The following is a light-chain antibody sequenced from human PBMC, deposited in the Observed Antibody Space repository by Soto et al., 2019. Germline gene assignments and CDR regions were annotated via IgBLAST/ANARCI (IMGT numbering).Light chain of an antibody. CDR1: QSISTW. CDR2: QAS. Sequence: DLQMTQSPSTLSASVGDRVTITCRASQSISTWLAWYQHAPGKAPKLLIYQASTLEGGVPSRFSGSGSGTEFTLTISSLQPDDFATYYCQQYVTYSRTFGQGTKVETK. V-gene: IGKV1-5*03. J-gene: IGKJ2*02. CDR3: QQYVTYSRT.